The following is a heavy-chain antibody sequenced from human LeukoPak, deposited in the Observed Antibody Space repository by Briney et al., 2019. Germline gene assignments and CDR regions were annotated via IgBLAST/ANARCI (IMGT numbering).Heavy chain of an antibody. Sequence: SVKVSCKASGGTFSSYAISWVRQAPGQGLEWMGGIIPIFGTANYAQKFQGRVTITADKSTSTAYMELSSLRSEDTAVYYCARGARITMIEAYYYMDVWGKGTTVTVSS. CDR2: IIPIFGTA. CDR1: GGTFSSYA. J-gene: IGHJ6*03. D-gene: IGHD3-22*01. V-gene: IGHV1-69*06. CDR3: ARGARITMIEAYYYMDV.